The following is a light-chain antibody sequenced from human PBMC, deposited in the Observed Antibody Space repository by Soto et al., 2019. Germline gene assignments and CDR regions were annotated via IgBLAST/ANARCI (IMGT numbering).Light chain of an antibody. J-gene: IGKJ1*01. Sequence: DIHMTQSPSTLSASVGDRVTITCRASQSISLWVAWYQQKPGRAPNLLIYKTTRFETGVPSRFIGSGSGTEFDLTISSLQPDDFATYYCQHYKDYSWTFGQGTKVEVK. CDR1: QSISLW. CDR2: KTT. CDR3: QHYKDYSWT. V-gene: IGKV1-5*03.